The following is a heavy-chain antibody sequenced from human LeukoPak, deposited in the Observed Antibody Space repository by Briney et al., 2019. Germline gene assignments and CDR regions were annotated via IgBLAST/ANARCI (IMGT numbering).Heavy chain of an antibody. V-gene: IGHV1-18*01. CDR3: ARGPPYYDFWSGYSYYGMDV. CDR1: GYTFTGYG. Sequence: ASVKVSCKASGYTFTGYGISWVRQAPGQGLEWMGWISAYNGNTNYAQKLQGRVTMTTDTSTSTAYMELRSLRSDDTAVYYCARGPPYYDFWSGYSYYGMDVWGQGTTVTVSS. J-gene: IGHJ6*02. D-gene: IGHD3-3*01. CDR2: ISAYNGNT.